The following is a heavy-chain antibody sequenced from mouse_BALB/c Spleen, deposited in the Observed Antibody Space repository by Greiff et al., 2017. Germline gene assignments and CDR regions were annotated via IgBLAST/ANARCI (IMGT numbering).Heavy chain of an antibody. Sequence: VQLQESGPGLVAPSQSLSITCTVSGFSLTGYGVNWVRQPPGKGLEWLGMIWGDGSTDYNSALKSRLSISKDNSKSQVFLKMNSLQTDDTARYYCARENGSFYYFDYWGQGTTLTVSS. CDR1: GFSLTGYG. D-gene: IGHD1-1*01. CDR2: IWGDGST. CDR3: ARENGSFYYFDY. J-gene: IGHJ2*01. V-gene: IGHV2-6-7*01.